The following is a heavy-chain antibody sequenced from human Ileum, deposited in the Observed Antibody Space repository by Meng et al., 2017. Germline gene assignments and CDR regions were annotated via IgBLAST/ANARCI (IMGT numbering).Heavy chain of an antibody. V-gene: IGHV1-69*01. D-gene: IGHD2-21*02. CDR3: ARGAVVATTYYFDS. Sequence: QGEPLESGAEVKKPGPSVKVSCKVSGGTFNTYAISWVRQAPGQGLEWMGGIIPIFDTPNYAQKFQDRVTITADASTSTTYMELNGLMSEDTALYYCARGAVVATTYYFDSWGQGTLVTVSS. J-gene: IGHJ4*02. CDR2: IIPIFDTP. CDR1: GGTFNTYA.